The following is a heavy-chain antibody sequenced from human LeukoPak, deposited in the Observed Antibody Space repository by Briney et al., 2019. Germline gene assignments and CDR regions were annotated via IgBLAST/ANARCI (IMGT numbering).Heavy chain of an antibody. J-gene: IGHJ4*02. D-gene: IGHD3-10*01. V-gene: IGHV4-38-2*02. Sequence: SETLSLTCTVSGYSISDGNYWGWIRQPPGKGLEWIGTIYHSGRTYYNPSLKSRVTMSVDTSKNQFSLKLDSVTAADTAVYYCARSTGYYGAGRTVKYWGQGTLVTVSS. CDR3: ARSTGYYGAGRTVKY. CDR2: IYHSGRT. CDR1: GYSISDGNY.